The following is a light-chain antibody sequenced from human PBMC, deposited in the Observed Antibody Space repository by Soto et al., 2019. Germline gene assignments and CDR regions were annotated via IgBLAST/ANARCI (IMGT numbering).Light chain of an antibody. J-gene: IGKJ1*01. CDR3: QQYYSYPPWT. V-gene: IGKV1-39*01. Sequence: DIQMTQSPSSLSASVGDRVTITFRASQSIASYLNWYQQKPGKAPRLLIFATSNLQSGVPSRFSGSGSGTDFTLTISCLQSEDFATYYCQQYYSYPPWTFGQGTKVDIK. CDR1: QSIASY. CDR2: ATS.